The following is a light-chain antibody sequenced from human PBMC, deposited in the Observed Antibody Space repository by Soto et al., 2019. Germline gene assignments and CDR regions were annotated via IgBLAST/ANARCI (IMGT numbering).Light chain of an antibody. CDR2: GAS. Sequence: EIVLTQSPGTLSLSPVERATLSCRASQSVSSSYLAWYQQKPGQAPRLLIYGASSRATGIPDRFSGSGSGTDFTLTINRLEPEDFAVYYCQLYGISPHFGQGTRLEIK. CDR3: QLYGISPH. J-gene: IGKJ5*01. V-gene: IGKV3-20*01. CDR1: QSVSSSY.